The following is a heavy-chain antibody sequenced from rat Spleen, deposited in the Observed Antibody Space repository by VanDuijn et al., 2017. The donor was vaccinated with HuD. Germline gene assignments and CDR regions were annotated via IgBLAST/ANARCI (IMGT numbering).Heavy chain of an antibody. Sequence: QVQLKESGPGLVQPSQTLSLTCTVSGFSLNSYHVSWVRQPPGKSLVWMGTIWAGGGTNYNSAVKSRLSISRDTSKNQVLLKMNSLQPEDTGTYYCARADRESYAHFDHWGQGTLVTVSS. J-gene: IGHJ3*01. CDR2: IWAGGGT. CDR3: ARADRESYAHFDH. CDR1: GFSLNSYH. V-gene: IGHV2-13*01. D-gene: IGHD1-12*01.